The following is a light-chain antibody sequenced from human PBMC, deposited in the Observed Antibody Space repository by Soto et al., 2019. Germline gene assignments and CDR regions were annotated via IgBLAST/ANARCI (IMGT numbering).Light chain of an antibody. J-gene: IGLJ2*01. Sequence: QAVVTQPPSVSAASGQRVTISCSGSSSNIGNSYVSWYQQLPGTAPKLLIYENDKRPSGIPDRFSGSKSGTSATLGITGLQTGDEADYYCGTWDSSLSAVVFGAGTQLTVL. CDR2: END. V-gene: IGLV1-51*02. CDR3: GTWDSSLSAVV. CDR1: SSNIGNSY.